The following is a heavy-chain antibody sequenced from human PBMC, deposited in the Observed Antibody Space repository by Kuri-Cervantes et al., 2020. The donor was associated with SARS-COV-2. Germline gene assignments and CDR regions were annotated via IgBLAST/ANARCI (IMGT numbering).Heavy chain of an antibody. V-gene: IGHV3-30*18. D-gene: IGHD2-21*01. J-gene: IGHJ4*02. Sequence: GESLKISCAASGFTFSSYWMSWVRQAPGKGLEWVAVISYDGKKKKCIGSGKGRFTISRDNSQNTVYLRMTTLRSEDTAMYYCAKDHFGVHDFWGQGTLVTVSS. CDR2: ISYDGKKK. CDR1: GFTFSSYW. CDR3: AKDHFGVHDF.